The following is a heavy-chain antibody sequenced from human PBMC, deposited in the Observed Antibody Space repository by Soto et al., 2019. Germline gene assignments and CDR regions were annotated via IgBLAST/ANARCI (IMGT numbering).Heavy chain of an antibody. CDR2: IIPIPGTT. CDR1: GGTLNTNA. J-gene: IGHJ6*04. V-gene: IGHV1-69*01. Sequence: QVHLVQSGAEVKKPGSSVKVSCKASGGTLNTNAISWVRQAPGQGLEWMGGIIPIPGTTNYAQKFEGRVRFTADESPNTVFMELSGLRSDDTVIYYCAGRRGTPVRPGPTIFHYYYGLAVWGEGTTVTVSS. D-gene: IGHD3-10*01. CDR3: AGRRGTPVRPGPTIFHYYYGLAV.